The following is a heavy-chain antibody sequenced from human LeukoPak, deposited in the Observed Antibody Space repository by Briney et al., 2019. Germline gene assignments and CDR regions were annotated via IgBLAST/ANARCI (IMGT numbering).Heavy chain of an antibody. CDR1: GYTFTTYY. D-gene: IGHD5-18*01. CDR3: ATKVLRSGYTYGFGNY. V-gene: IGHV1-24*01. Sequence: ASVKVSCKASGYTFTTYYVHWVRQAPGKGLEWMGGFDPEDGETIYAQQFQGRVTMTEDTSTDTAYMELSSLRSEDTAVYYCATKVLRSGYTYGFGNYWGQGTLVTVSS. CDR2: FDPEDGET. J-gene: IGHJ4*02.